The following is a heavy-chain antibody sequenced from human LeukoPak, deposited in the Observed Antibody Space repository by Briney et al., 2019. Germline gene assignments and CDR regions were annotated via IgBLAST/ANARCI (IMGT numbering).Heavy chain of an antibody. Sequence: PSETLSLTCAVYGGSFSGYYWSWIRQPPGKGLEWIGEINHSGSTTYNPSLKSRVTMSIDTFKNQFSLKLTSVTAADTAVYYCARGPWELDHWGQGTLVTVSS. J-gene: IGHJ4*02. CDR2: INHSGST. CDR3: ARGPWELDH. V-gene: IGHV4-34*01. CDR1: GGSFSGYY. D-gene: IGHD1-1*01.